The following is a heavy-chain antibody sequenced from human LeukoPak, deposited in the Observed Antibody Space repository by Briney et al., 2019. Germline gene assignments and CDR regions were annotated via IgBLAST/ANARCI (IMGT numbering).Heavy chain of an antibody. D-gene: IGHD3-22*01. CDR2: IYHSGST. Sequence: SETLSLTCTVSGYSISSGYYWGWIRQPPGKGLEWIGSIYHSGSTYYNPSLKSRVTISVDTSKNQFSLKLSSVTAADTAVYYCASEYKYDSSGANAFDIWGQGTMVTVSS. V-gene: IGHV4-38-2*02. CDR1: GYSISSGYY. J-gene: IGHJ3*02. CDR3: ASEYKYDSSGANAFDI.